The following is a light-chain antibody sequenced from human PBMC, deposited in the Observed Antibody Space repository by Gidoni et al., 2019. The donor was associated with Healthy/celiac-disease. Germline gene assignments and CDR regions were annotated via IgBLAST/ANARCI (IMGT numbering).Light chain of an antibody. CDR2: DAS. Sequence: IQMTHSSSSLSASVGDIATITCQASQDINNYLNWYQQKPGKAPKLLIYDASNLETVVPSRFRGSGSGTDFTFTISSLKPEDIATYYCQQYDNLPPLTFGGGTKVEIK. CDR1: QDINNY. V-gene: IGKV1-33*01. CDR3: QQYDNLPPLT. J-gene: IGKJ4*01.